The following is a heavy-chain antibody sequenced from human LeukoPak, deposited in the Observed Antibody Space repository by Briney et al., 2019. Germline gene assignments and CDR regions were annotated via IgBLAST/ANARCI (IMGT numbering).Heavy chain of an antibody. Sequence: SVKVSCKASGGTFSSYAISWVRQAPGQGLEWMGRIIPILGIANYAQKFQGRVTITADKSTSTAYMELSSLRSEDTAVYYCARALAAAADNWFDPWGQGTLVTVSS. V-gene: IGHV1-69*04. CDR1: GGTFSSYA. J-gene: IGHJ5*02. CDR3: ARALAAAADNWFDP. D-gene: IGHD6-13*01. CDR2: IIPILGIA.